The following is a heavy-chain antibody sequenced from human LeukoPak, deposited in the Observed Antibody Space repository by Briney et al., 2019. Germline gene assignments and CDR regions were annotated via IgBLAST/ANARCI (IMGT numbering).Heavy chain of an antibody. Sequence: GGSLRLSCAASGFTFSRYAMSWVRQAPGKGLEWVSAISGSGGGTYYADSVKGRFTISRDNSKNTLYLQMNSLRAEDTAVYYCAKATDYSNYYYYYYMDVWGKGTTVTVSS. CDR1: GFTFSRYA. CDR2: ISGSGGGT. CDR3: AKATDYSNYYYYYYMDV. V-gene: IGHV3-23*01. J-gene: IGHJ6*03. D-gene: IGHD4-11*01.